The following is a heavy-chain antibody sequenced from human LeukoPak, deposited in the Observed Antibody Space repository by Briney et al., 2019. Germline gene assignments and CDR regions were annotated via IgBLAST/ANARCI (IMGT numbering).Heavy chain of an antibody. Sequence: GGSLRLSCAASGFTVNNKYMTWVRQAPGKGLEWVSLIYNDGRTYYADSVKGRCTISRDNLKNVLYLQMNSLRAEDTAVYYCARGGLTIFGVVTKRKGPIDYWGQGTLVTVSS. V-gene: IGHV3-66*01. CDR2: IYNDGRT. J-gene: IGHJ4*02. D-gene: IGHD3-3*01. CDR1: GFTVNNKY. CDR3: ARGGLTIFGVVTKRKGPIDY.